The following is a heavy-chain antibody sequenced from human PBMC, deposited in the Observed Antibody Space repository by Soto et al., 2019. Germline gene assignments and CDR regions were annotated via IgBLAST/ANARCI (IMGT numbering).Heavy chain of an antibody. CDR1: GYTFTSYP. Sequence: QVQLVQSGAEVKKPGASVKVSCKASGYTFTSYPMHWVRQAPGQRLEWMGWINAGNGNTKYSQKFQGRVTITRDTFASTAYMEVSSLRSEDTAVYYCATRGRSLGCYYGMDVWGQGTTVTVSS. D-gene: IGHD1-1*01. CDR2: INAGNGNT. J-gene: IGHJ6*02. CDR3: ATRGRSLGCYYGMDV. V-gene: IGHV1-3*01.